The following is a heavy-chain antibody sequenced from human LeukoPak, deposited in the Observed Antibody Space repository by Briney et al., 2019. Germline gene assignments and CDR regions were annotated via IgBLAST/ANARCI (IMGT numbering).Heavy chain of an antibody. J-gene: IGHJ4*02. Sequence: PSETLSLTCAVYGGSFSGYYWSWIRQPPGKGLEWIGEINHSGSTNYNPSLKSRLTISLNTSKNQFPQKLSSSTAADTAVYYCARGRPFMVGATYYFAGGGQGSLVTVYS. V-gene: IGHV4-34*01. D-gene: IGHD1-26*01. CDR1: GGSFSGYY. CDR3: ARGRPFMVGATYYFAG. CDR2: INHSGST.